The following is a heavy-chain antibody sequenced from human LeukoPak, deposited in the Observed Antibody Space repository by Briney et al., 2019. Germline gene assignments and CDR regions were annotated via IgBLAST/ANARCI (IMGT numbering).Heavy chain of an antibody. J-gene: IGHJ1*01. Sequence: GASVKVSCKASGGTFSSYAISWVRQAPGQGLEWMGGTIPIFGTANYAQKFQGRVTITADESTSTAYMELSSLRSEDTAVYYCARQDSSGYLEYFQHWGQGTLVTVSS. CDR2: TIPIFGTA. CDR1: GGTFSSYA. V-gene: IGHV1-69*01. CDR3: ARQDSSGYLEYFQH. D-gene: IGHD3-22*01.